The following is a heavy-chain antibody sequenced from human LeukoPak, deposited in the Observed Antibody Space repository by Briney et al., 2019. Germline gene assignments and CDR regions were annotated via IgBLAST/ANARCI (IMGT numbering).Heavy chain of an antibody. CDR2: IYSDDTT. D-gene: IGHD4-23*01. J-gene: IGHJ4*02. V-gene: IGHV3-53*01. CDR3: ARRAGGYSHPYDY. Sequence: GGSLRLSRAVSGFTVSGNYMSWIRQAPGKGLEWVSLIYSDDTTLYADSVKGRFTISRDISKNTLYLQMSSLRAEDTAVYYCARRAGGYSHPYDYWGQGVLVTVSS. CDR1: GFTVSGNY.